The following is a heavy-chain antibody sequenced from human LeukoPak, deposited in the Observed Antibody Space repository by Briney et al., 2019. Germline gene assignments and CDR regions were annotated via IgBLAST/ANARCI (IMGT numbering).Heavy chain of an antibody. D-gene: IGHD3-22*01. V-gene: IGHV4-34*01. CDR2: INHSGST. CDR3: ARGHYDSSGYSQAVLDY. CDR1: GGSFSGYY. J-gene: IGHJ4*02. Sequence: PSETLSLTCAVYGGSFSGYYWSWIRQPPGKGLEWIGEINHSGSTNYNPSLKSRVTISVDTSKNQFSLKLSSVTAADTAVYYCARGHYDSSGYSQAVLDYWGQGTLVTVSS.